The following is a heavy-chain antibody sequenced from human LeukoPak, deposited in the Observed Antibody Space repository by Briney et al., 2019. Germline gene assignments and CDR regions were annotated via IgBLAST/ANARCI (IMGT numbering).Heavy chain of an antibody. CDR2: IYYSGST. CDR3: ARDLYSDGLYGNWFDP. V-gene: IGHV4-31*03. D-gene: IGHD3-10*01. Sequence: SETLSLTCTVSGGSISSSGYYWSWIRQHPGKGLEWIGYIYYSGSTYYNPSLKSRVTISVDTSKNQFSLKLSSVTAADTAVYYCARDLYSDGLYGNWFDPWGQGTLVTVSS. J-gene: IGHJ5*02. CDR1: GGSISSSGYY.